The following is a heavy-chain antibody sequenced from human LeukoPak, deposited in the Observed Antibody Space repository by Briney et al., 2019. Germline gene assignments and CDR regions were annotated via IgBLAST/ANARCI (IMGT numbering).Heavy chain of an antibody. Sequence: GGSLRLSCAASGFTFDDYAMHWVRHAPGKGLEWVSGISWNSGSIGYADSVKGRFTISRDNAKNSLYLQMNSLRAEDTALYYCAKDSIAAPGFDPWGQGTLVTVSS. J-gene: IGHJ5*02. D-gene: IGHD6-13*01. CDR2: ISWNSGSI. CDR3: AKDSIAAPGFDP. V-gene: IGHV3-9*01. CDR1: GFTFDDYA.